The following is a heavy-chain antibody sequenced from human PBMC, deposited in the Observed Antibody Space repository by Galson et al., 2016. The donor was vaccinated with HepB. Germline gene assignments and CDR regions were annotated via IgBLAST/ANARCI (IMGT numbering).Heavy chain of an antibody. CDR3: ARVFRGGNYRARFDY. CDR1: GFTYDNYA. V-gene: IGHV3-74*01. D-gene: IGHD1-7*01. Sequence: SLRLSCAASGFTYDNYAMHWVRQAPGKGLVWVSRINGDGSSTTYADSVKGRFTISRDNAKNTLYLQMKSLRAEDTAVYYCARVFRGGNYRARFDYWGLGTLVTVSS. J-gene: IGHJ4*02. CDR2: INGDGSST.